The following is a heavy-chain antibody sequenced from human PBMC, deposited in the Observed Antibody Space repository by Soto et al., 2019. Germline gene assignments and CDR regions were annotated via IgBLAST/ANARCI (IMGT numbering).Heavy chain of an antibody. J-gene: IGHJ5*02. V-gene: IGHV1-18*04. CDR1: GYTFTTYG. D-gene: IGHD2-15*01. Sequence: ASVKVSCKASGYTFTTYGISWVRQAPGQGLEWMGWISGDSRHINYAPSVQGRVTMTADTSTNTAYMELRSLRSDDTAVYYCARGPLGEVMVAAHPTGNWFDPWGQGTLVTVSS. CDR3: ARGPLGEVMVAAHPTGNWFDP. CDR2: ISGDSRHI.